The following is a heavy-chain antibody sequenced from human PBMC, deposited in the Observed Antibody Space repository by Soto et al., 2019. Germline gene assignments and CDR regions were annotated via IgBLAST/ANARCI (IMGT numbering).Heavy chain of an antibody. Sequence: QVQLVESGGGVVQPGRSLRLSCAASGFTFSSYAMHWVRQAPGKGLEWVAVISYDGSNKYYADSVKGRFTTSRDNSKNTLYLQMNSLRAEDTAVYYCARDSSVVLAPITDFDYWGQGTPVTDSS. J-gene: IGHJ4*02. V-gene: IGHV3-30-3*01. D-gene: IGHD2-15*01. CDR2: ISYDGSNK. CDR1: GFTFSSYA. CDR3: ARDSSVVLAPITDFDY.